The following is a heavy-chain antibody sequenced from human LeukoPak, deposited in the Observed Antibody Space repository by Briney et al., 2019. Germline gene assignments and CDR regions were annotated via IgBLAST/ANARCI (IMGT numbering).Heavy chain of an antibody. CDR1: GFTFSSNS. J-gene: IGHJ5*02. D-gene: IGHD6-19*01. Sequence: WGSLRISCAASGFTFSSNSLNWVGKGQGKGLGWVSFGSSGSSYRYYAASVQGRFTISRDNYRNTLYLQMTGLRAEDTAVYYCAKGFSSGWYGGLSWGQGTLVTVSS. V-gene: IGHV3-21*04. CDR2: GSSGSSYR. CDR3: AKGFSSGWYGGLS.